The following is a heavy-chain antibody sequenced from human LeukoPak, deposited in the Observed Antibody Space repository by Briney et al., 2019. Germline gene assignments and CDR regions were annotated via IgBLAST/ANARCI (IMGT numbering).Heavy chain of an antibody. CDR2: TAHRGST. CDR3: ARVTRNSGWFFDY. Sequence: SETLSLTCDVSGYSISGGYFWGWIRQPPGMGLEWIGSTAHRGSTYYNPSLKGRVSISIDGSKNQFSLSLTSVTAAGTAIYYCARVTRNSGWFFDYWGQGTLATVSS. D-gene: IGHD6-19*01. V-gene: IGHV4-38-2*01. CDR1: GYSISGGYF. J-gene: IGHJ4*02.